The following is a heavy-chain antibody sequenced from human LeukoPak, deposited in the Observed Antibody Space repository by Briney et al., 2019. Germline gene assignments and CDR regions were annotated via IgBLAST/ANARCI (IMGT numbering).Heavy chain of an antibody. Sequence: SETLSLTCTVSGGSISSSSYYWGWIRQPPGKGLEWIGRIYTSGSTNYNPSLKSRVTMSVDTSKNQFSLKLSSVTAADTAVYYCARMLVPAAITALGGWFDPWGQGTLVTVSS. CDR3: ARMLVPAAITALGGWFDP. CDR2: IYTSGST. CDR1: GGSISSSSYY. V-gene: IGHV4-39*07. D-gene: IGHD2-2*01. J-gene: IGHJ5*02.